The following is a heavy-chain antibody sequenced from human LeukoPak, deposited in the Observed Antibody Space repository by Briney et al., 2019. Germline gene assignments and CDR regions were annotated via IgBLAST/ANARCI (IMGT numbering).Heavy chain of an antibody. V-gene: IGHV4-59*08. CDR2: ITSSGST. CDR1: GASISSYF. Sequence: SETLSITCAVSGASISSYFWTWIRQPPGRGLEWVGYITSSGSTKYNPSLKSRVTISVDRSKNQFSLKLSSVTAADTAIYYCARHVMVEARNYYFDYWGQGTLVTVS. D-gene: IGHD2-15*01. CDR3: ARHVMVEARNYYFDY. J-gene: IGHJ4*02.